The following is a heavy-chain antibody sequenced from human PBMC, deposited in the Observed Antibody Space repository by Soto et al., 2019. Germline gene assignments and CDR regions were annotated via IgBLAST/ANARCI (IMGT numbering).Heavy chain of an antibody. V-gene: IGHV2-70*01. D-gene: IGHD3-10*01. J-gene: IGHJ4*02. CDR1: GYSLSPSGMY. Sequence: SGPTLVNPTQTLTLTCTFSGYSLSPSGMYVSWIRQPPGKALEWLALIDWADDKYYSTSLKTRLTISKDTSKNQVVLTMTNMECVETATYYCARAVGMVWGVTPFDYWGQVXLVTFYS. CDR3: ARAVGMVWGVTPFDY. CDR2: IDWADDK.